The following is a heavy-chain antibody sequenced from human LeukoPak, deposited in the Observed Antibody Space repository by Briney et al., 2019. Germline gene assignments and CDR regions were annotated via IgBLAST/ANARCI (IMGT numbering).Heavy chain of an antibody. V-gene: IGHV3-23*01. CDR1: GFTFSSYA. CDR3: AKLIQLWPSHFDY. J-gene: IGHJ4*02. CDR2: ISGSGGST. D-gene: IGHD5-18*01. Sequence: GGSLRLSCAVSGFTFSSYAMSWVRQAPGKGLEWVSGISGSGGSTYYADSVKGRFTISRDNSKNTLYLQMNSLRAEDTAVYYCAKLIQLWPSHFDYWGQGTLVTVSS.